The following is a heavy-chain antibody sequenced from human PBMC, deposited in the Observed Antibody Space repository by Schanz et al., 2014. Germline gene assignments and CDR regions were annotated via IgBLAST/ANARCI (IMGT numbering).Heavy chain of an antibody. J-gene: IGHJ3*02. Sequence: EVHLVESGGGLVKRGGSLRLSCAASGFTISSYSMNWVRQAPGKGLEWVSCTNGDGTNAKYADSVKGRFTISRDNAKKTLSLQMISLRAEDTAIYFCTRSYYDFSWGSYRFRAFDIWGQGTTVIVSS. D-gene: IGHD3-16*02. V-gene: IGHV3-21*01. CDR1: GFTISSYS. CDR2: TNGDGTNA. CDR3: TRSYYDFSWGSYRFRAFDI.